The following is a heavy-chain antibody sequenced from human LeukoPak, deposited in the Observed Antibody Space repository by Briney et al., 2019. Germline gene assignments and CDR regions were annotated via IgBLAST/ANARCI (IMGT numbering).Heavy chain of an antibody. CDR2: INHSGST. Sequence: PSETLSLTCAVYGGSFSGYYWSWIRQPPGKGLEWIGEINHSGSTNYNPSLTSRVTISVDTSKNQFSLTLSSVTAADTAGYYCAGGLKMGGYTGKSFHHWARAPWSPSPQ. D-gene: IGHD5-24*01. CDR1: GGSFSGYY. J-gene: IGHJ1*01. V-gene: IGHV4-34*01. CDR3: AGGLKMGGYTGKSFHH.